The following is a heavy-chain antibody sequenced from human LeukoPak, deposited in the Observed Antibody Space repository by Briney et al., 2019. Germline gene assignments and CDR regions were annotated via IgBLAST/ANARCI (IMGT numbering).Heavy chain of an antibody. CDR2: INPSGGST. Sequence: ASVKISCKASGYTFKNYYMHWVRQAPGQGLEWMGIINPSGGSTSYAQKFQGRVTMTRDTSTSTVYMELSSLRSEDTAVYYCARGVEWLPFDYWGQGTLVTVSS. CDR3: ARGVEWLPFDY. V-gene: IGHV1-46*02. J-gene: IGHJ4*02. D-gene: IGHD3-3*01. CDR1: GYTFKNYY.